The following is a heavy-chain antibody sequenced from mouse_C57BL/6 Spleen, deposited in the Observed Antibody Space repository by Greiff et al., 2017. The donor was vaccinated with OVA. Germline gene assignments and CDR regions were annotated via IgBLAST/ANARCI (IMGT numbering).Heavy chain of an antibody. V-gene: IGHV1-55*01. J-gene: IGHJ2*01. CDR3: ARSEGTYGYFDD. CDR1: GYTFTSYW. CDR2: IYPGSGST. D-gene: IGHD1-1*01. Sequence: VQLQQPGAELVKPGASVKMSCKASGYTFTSYWITWVKQRPGQGLEWIGDIYPGSGSTNYNEKFKSKATLTVDTSSSTAYLQLSSLTSEDSAVYYCARSEGTYGYFDDWGKGTTLTVSS.